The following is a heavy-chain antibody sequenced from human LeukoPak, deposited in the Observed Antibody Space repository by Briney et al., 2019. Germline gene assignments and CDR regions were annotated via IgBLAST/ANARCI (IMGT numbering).Heavy chain of an antibody. CDR3: ARRGLTDRFFDY. CDR2: IYAGDSDN. J-gene: IGHJ4*02. D-gene: IGHD1-20*01. Sequence: GESLKISCKGSGYSFTSYWIGWVRQMPGKGLEWMGVIYAGDSDNRYSPSFQGQVTISVDKSISTAYLQWSSLKASDTAIYYCARRGLTDRFFDYWGQGTLVTVSS. V-gene: IGHV5-51*01. CDR1: GYSFTSYW.